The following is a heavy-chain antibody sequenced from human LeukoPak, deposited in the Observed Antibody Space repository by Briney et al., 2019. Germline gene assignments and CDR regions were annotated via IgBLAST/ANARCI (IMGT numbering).Heavy chain of an antibody. CDR2: INHSGST. Sequence: SETLSLTCAVYGGSFSGYYWSWIRQPPGKGLGWIGEINHSGSTNYNPSLKSRVTISVDTSKNQFSLKLSSVTAADTAVYYCARGLRASFDPWSQGTLVTVSS. V-gene: IGHV4-34*01. J-gene: IGHJ5*02. CDR3: ARGLRASFDP. CDR1: GGSFSGYY.